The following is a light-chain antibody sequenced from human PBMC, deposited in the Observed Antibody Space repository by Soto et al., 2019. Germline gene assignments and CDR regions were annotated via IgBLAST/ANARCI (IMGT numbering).Light chain of an antibody. Sequence: DIQMTQSPSSLSASVGDSVTITCRASQGISNNLAWYQQKPGKVPKLRIYGAYTLQSGVRSRVSGSRSGTDITLTISTLQPEDVAAYYCQKYDSAPLTFGPGTKV. CDR2: GAY. CDR3: QKYDSAPLT. V-gene: IGKV1-27*01. J-gene: IGKJ1*01. CDR1: QGISNN.